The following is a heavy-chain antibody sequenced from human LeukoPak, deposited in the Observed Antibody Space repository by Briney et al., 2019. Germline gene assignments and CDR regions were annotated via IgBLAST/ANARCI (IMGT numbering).Heavy chain of an antibody. CDR2: INHSGST. CDR3: ARPVRYSREFDP. J-gene: IGHJ5*02. Sequence: SETLSLTCAVYGGSFSGYYWRWIRQPPGKVLEWIGEINHSGSTNYNPSLKSRVTISVDTSKNQFSLKLSSVTAADTAVYYCARPVRYSREFDPWGQGTLVTVSS. CDR1: GGSFSGYY. D-gene: IGHD6-13*01. V-gene: IGHV4-34*01.